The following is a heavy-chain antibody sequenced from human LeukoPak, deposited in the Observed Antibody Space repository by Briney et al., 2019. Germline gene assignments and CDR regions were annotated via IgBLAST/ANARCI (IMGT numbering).Heavy chain of an antibody. CDR3: AREMGHDLAEFDS. CDR1: GGSITSISYF. Sequence: KSSETLSLTCSVSGGSITSISYFWGWIRQPPGKGLEWIGTIYYTGMTYYNPSLKSRVTISIDTSKNQFSLKLQSVTAADTSFYYCAREMGHDLAEFDSWGQGTLVTVSS. J-gene: IGHJ4*02. D-gene: IGHD3-3*01. V-gene: IGHV4-39*07. CDR2: IYYTGMT.